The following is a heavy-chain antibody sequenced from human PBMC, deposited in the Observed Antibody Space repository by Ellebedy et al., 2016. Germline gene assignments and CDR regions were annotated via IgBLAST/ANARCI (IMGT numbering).Heavy chain of an antibody. CDR2: IYHSGST. Sequence: SETLSLXXAVSGGSISSGGYSWSWIRQPPGKGLEWIGYIYHSGSTYYNPSLKSRVTISVDRSKNQFSLKLSSVTAADTAVYYCARALPICSSTSCYSGYWFDPWGQGTLVTVSS. V-gene: IGHV4-30-2*01. J-gene: IGHJ5*02. CDR3: ARALPICSSTSCYSGYWFDP. D-gene: IGHD2-2*01. CDR1: GGSISSGGYS.